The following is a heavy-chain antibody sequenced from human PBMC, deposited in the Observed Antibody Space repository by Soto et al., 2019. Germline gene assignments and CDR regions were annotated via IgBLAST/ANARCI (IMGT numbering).Heavy chain of an antibody. CDR1: GYTFTGYY. J-gene: IGHJ4*02. Sequence: QVQLVQSGAEVKKPGASVKVSCKASGYTFTGYYMHLVRQAPGQGLEWMGWINPNSGGTKYAKKFQGWVTMTRDTSISTAYMELRRLRSDDTAVYFCARDIGSGPQYYFDYWGQGTLVTVSS. CDR2: INPNSGGT. D-gene: IGHD6-19*01. V-gene: IGHV1-2*04. CDR3: ARDIGSGPQYYFDY.